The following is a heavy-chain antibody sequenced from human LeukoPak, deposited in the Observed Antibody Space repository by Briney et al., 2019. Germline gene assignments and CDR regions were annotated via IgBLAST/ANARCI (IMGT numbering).Heavy chain of an antibody. D-gene: IGHD6-25*01. CDR2: ISGSGTTI. Sequence: GGSLRLSCAASGFTFSDYYVSWIRQPPGKGLEWVSYISGSGTTIYYADSVEGRSTISRDNAKNSVYLQMNSLRGEDTAVYFCARDGSRGAFDIWGQGTMVSVSS. CDR1: GFTFSDYY. CDR3: ARDGSRGAFDI. V-gene: IGHV3-11*01. J-gene: IGHJ3*02.